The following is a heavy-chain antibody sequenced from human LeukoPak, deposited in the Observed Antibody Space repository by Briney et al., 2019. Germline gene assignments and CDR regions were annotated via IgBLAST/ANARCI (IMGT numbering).Heavy chain of an antibody. CDR1: GYTFTGYY. V-gene: IGHV1-2*02. Sequence: ASVKVSCKASGYTFTGYYMHSVRQAPGQGLERMVWIDPNSGGTNYAQKFQGRVTMTRDTSNSTAYMELSRLRSDDTAVYYCARDEIRARLYYYGMDVWGQGTTVTVSS. D-gene: IGHD4-17*01. J-gene: IGHJ6*02. CDR2: IDPNSGGT. CDR3: ARDEIRARLYYYGMDV.